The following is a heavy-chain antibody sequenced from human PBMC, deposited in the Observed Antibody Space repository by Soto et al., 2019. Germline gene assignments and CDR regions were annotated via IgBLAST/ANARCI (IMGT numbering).Heavy chain of an antibody. CDR2: ISYDGSNK. CDR1: GFTFSSYG. J-gene: IGHJ3*02. Sequence: QVQLVESGGGVVQPGRSLRLSCAASGFTFSSYGMHWVRQAPGKGLEWVAVISYDGSNKYYADSVKGRFTISRDNSKNTLYLQMNSLRAEDTAVYYCAKDRALLRFLEWLLYDAFDIWGQGTMVTVSS. V-gene: IGHV3-30*18. CDR3: AKDRALLRFLEWLLYDAFDI. D-gene: IGHD3-3*01.